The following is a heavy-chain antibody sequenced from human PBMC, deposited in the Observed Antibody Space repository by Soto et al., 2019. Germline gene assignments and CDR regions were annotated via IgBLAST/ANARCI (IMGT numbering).Heavy chain of an antibody. CDR2: IYHSGYT. CDR3: ARDSLTGNYFDP. CDR1: GGSISSGGYA. D-gene: IGHD1-7*01. V-gene: IGHV4-30-2*01. J-gene: IGHJ5*02. Sequence: PSETLSLTWAVSGGSISSGGYAWNWIRQPPGKGLEWIGYIYHSGYTSYNPSLKNRVTISVDKSKNQFSLTLSFVTAADTAVYYCARDSLTGNYFDPWGQGTLVTVSS.